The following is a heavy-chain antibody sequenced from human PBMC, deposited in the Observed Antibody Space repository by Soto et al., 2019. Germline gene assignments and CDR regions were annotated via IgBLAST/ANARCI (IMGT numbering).Heavy chain of an antibody. Sequence: SVKVSCKASGGTFSSCAISWVRQAPGQGLEWMGGIIPIFGTANYAQKFQGRVTITADKSTSTAYMELSSLRSEDTAVYYCARDFMMGITVVVPAAIYVGGMDVWGQGTTVTVSS. V-gene: IGHV1-69*06. D-gene: IGHD2-2*01. J-gene: IGHJ6*02. CDR1: GGTFSSCA. CDR3: ARDFMMGITVVVPAAIYVGGMDV. CDR2: IIPIFGTA.